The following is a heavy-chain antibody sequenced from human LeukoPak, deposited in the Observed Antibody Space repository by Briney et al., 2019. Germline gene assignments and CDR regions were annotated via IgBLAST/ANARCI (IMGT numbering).Heavy chain of an antibody. CDR3: ARGGEMALYYFDY. V-gene: IGHV1-46*01. CDR1: GYTFTNYY. Sequence: GASVKVSCKASGYTFTNYYIHWMRQAPGQGLEWVGIINLNAVTTRYAQKFQGRITVTRDTSTSTVYMELSSLRSEDTAVYYCARGGEMALYYFDYWGQGTLVTVSS. J-gene: IGHJ4*02. D-gene: IGHD5-24*01. CDR2: INLNAVTT.